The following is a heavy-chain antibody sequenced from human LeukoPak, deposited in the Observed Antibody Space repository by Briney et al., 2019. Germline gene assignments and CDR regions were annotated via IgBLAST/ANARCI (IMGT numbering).Heavy chain of an antibody. D-gene: IGHD3-3*01. V-gene: IGHV4-34*01. J-gene: IGHJ4*02. CDR3: ARDFRGGYDFWSGYYTPYYFDY. Sequence: PSETLSLTCAIYSESFSGYFWSWIRQPPGKGLEWVGEINYSGSTNYNPSLKSRVTISVDTSKNHFSLKLSSVTAADTAVYYCARDFRGGYDFWSGYYTPYYFDYWGQGTLVTVSP. CDR1: SESFSGYF. CDR2: INYSGST.